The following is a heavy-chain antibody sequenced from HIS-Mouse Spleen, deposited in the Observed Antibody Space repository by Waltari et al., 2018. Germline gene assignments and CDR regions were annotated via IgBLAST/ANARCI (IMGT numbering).Heavy chain of an antibody. V-gene: IGHV4-39*07. Sequence: QLQLQESGPGLVKPSETPSLTCTVSGGSISSSSYYWGWIRHPPGKGLEWIGSIYYSGSTYYNPSLKSRVTISVDTSKNQFSLKLSSVTAADTAVYYCAREIPYSSSWYDWYFDLWGRGTLVTVSS. D-gene: IGHD6-13*01. CDR2: IYYSGST. CDR3: AREIPYSSSWYDWYFDL. CDR1: GGSISSSSYY. J-gene: IGHJ2*01.